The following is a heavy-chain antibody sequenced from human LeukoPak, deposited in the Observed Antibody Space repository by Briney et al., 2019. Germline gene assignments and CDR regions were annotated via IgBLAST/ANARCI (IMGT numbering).Heavy chain of an antibody. CDR3: AKGKSQALINIAPDY. J-gene: IGHJ4*02. D-gene: IGHD3-16*01. Sequence: GASVKVSCKASGYTFTSYYIHWVRQAPGQGLEWMGIINPSGGSTSYAQKFQGRVTMTRDTSTSTVYMELSSLRSEDTAVYYCAKGKSQALINIAPDYWGQGTLVTVSS. V-gene: IGHV1-46*01. CDR1: GYTFTSYY. CDR2: INPSGGST.